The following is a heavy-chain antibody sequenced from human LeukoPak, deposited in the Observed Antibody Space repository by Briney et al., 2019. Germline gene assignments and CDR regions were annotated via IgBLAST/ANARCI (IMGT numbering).Heavy chain of an antibody. D-gene: IGHD3-10*01. J-gene: IGHJ4*02. V-gene: IGHV4-4*02. CDR1: GGSINSSNW. Sequence: SGTLSLTCAVSGGSINSSNWWTWVRQPPGKGLEWIGEIYHSGSTNFNPSLRSRVTISVDKSKNHFSLRLTSVTAADTAVYYCAITYYYGSGSYPFDYWGQGTLVTVSS. CDR3: AITYYYGSGSYPFDY. CDR2: IYHSGST.